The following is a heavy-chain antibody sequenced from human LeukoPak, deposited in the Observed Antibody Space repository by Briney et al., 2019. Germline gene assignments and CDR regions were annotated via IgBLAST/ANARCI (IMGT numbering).Heavy chain of an antibody. J-gene: IGHJ4*02. CDR2: ISGSGGST. CDR3: AKVVVTAIQALDY. Sequence: GGSLRLCCATSGFTFSSYAMSRVRQAPGKGLEWVSAISGSGGSTYYADSVKGRFTISRDNSKNTLYLQMNSLRAEDTAVYYCAKVVVTAIQALDYWGQGTLVTVSS. CDR1: GFTFSSYA. D-gene: IGHD2-21*02. V-gene: IGHV3-23*01.